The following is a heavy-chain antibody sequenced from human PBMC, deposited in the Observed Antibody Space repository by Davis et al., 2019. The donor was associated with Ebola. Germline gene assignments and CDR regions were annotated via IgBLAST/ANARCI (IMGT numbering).Heavy chain of an antibody. CDR1: GGSIGGYD. CDR3: LGGHYGEPVDY. Sequence: PSETLSLTCTLSGGSIGGYDSPWFRQPPGKGLAYIAYISYSGRTRYNSSLKSRVTISLDTSRNQFSLRMTSVTAADAAVYYCLGGHYGEPVDYWGQGTLITVSS. V-gene: IGHV4-59*01. CDR2: ISYSGRT. J-gene: IGHJ4*02. D-gene: IGHD4-17*01.